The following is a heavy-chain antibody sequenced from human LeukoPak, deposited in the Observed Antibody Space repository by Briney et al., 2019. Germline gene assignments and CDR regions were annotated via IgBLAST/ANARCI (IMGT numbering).Heavy chain of an antibody. J-gene: IGHJ6*02. CDR1: GYTFTGYY. CDR3: ARGSLHTGEEDYYYGMDV. D-gene: IGHD7-27*01. V-gene: IGHV1-2*04. Sequence: ASVKVSCKASGYTFTGYYMHWVRQAPGQGLEWMGWINPNSGGTNYAQKFQGWVTMTRDTSISTAYTELSRLRSDDTAEYYCARGSLHTGEEDYYYGMDVWGQGTTVTVSS. CDR2: INPNSGGT.